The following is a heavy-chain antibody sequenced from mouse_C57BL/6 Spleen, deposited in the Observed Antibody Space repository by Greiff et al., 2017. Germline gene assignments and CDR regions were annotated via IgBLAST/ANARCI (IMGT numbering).Heavy chain of an antibody. Sequence: VQLQQSGAELVKPGASVKLSCKASGYTFTSYWLHWVKQRPGRGLEWIGRIDPTSGGTKYNEKFKSKATLTVDKPSSTAYMQLSSLTSADSAVYYCARGRDYDGVDYWGQGTTLTVSS. J-gene: IGHJ2*01. CDR1: GYTFTSYW. D-gene: IGHD2-4*01. V-gene: IGHV1-72*01. CDR2: IDPTSGGT. CDR3: ARGRDYDGVDY.